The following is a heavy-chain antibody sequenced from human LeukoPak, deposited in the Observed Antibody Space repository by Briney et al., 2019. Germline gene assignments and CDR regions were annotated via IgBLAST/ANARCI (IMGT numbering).Heavy chain of an antibody. Sequence: ASVKVSCKASGHTFTSYDINWVRQATGQGLEWMGWMNPNSGNTGYAQKFQGRVTMTRNTSISTAYMELSSLRSEDTAVYYCARDYSSSWSTTMYYYYYGMDVWGQGTTVTVSS. CDR1: GHTFTSYD. D-gene: IGHD6-13*01. J-gene: IGHJ6*02. CDR3: ARDYSSSWSTTMYYYYYGMDV. V-gene: IGHV1-8*01. CDR2: MNPNSGNT.